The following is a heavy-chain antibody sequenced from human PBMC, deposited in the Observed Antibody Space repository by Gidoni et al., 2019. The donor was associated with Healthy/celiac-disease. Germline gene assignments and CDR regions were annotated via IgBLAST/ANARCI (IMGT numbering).Heavy chain of an antibody. V-gene: IGHV3-21*01. J-gene: IGHJ4*02. CDR2: ISSSSSYI. CDR1: GFTFSSYS. Sequence: EVQLVESGGGLVKPGGSLRLSCAASGFTFSSYSMNWVRQAPGKGLEWVSSISSSSSYIYYADSVKGRFTISRDNAKNSLYLQMNSLRAEDTAVYYCARGGYCTGGVCYTPIDYWGQGTLVTVSS. CDR3: ARGGYCTGGVCYTPIDY. D-gene: IGHD2-8*02.